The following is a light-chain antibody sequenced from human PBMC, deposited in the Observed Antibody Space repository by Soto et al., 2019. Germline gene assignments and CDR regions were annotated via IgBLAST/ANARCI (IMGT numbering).Light chain of an antibody. CDR3: QAWDSSIVV. CDR1: KLGDKY. V-gene: IGLV3-1*01. CDR2: QDS. Sequence: SDELTQPPSVSVSPGQTASITCTGDKLGDKYACWYQQKPGQSPVLVIYQDSKRPSGILERFSGSNSGNTATLTISGTQAMDEADYYCQAWDSSIVVFGGGTKLTVL. J-gene: IGLJ2*01.